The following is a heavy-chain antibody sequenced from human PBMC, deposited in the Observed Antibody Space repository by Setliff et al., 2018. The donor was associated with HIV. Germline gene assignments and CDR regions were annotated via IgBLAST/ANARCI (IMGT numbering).Heavy chain of an antibody. CDR1: GGSFSNYY. CDR2: INHSGST. V-gene: IGHV4-34*01. D-gene: IGHD1-1*01. CDR3: SRGSAAGTGLPPRDS. Sequence: PSETLSLTCAVYGGSFSNYYWTWIRQPPGKGLEWLGEINHSGSTNYNPSLKSRVTISVDPSKKQVSLHLTSVTAADTAVYYCSRGSAAGTGLPPRDSWGQGILVTVSS. J-gene: IGHJ5*01.